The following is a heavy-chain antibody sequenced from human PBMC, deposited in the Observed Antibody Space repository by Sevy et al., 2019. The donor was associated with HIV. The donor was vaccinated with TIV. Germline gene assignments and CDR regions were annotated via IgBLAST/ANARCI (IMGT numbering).Heavy chain of an antibody. V-gene: IGHV3-23*01. D-gene: IGHD6-13*01. Sequence: GGSLRLSCAASGFTFNNYAMSGVRQAPGKGLEGKGLEWVSTISGGGGGTYYADSVRGRFTISRDNSKNTLYLQVNSLRVEDTAVYYCAKHYIHDIADGWYFDLWGRGTLVTVSS. CDR3: AKHYIHDIADGWYFDL. CDR2: ISGGGGGT. J-gene: IGHJ2*01. CDR1: GFTFNNYA.